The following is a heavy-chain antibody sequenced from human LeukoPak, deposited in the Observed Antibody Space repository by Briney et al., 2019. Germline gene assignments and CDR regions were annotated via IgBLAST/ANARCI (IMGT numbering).Heavy chain of an antibody. Sequence: SETLSLTCAVYGGSFSGYYWSWIRQPPGKGLEWIGYIYYSGSTYYNPSLKSRVTISVDTSKNQFSLKLSSVTAADTAVYYCARSPRIAVAGSWFDPWGQGTLVTVSS. V-gene: IGHV4-34*09. CDR3: ARSPRIAVAGSWFDP. CDR1: GGSFSGYY. CDR2: IYYSGST. D-gene: IGHD6-19*01. J-gene: IGHJ5*02.